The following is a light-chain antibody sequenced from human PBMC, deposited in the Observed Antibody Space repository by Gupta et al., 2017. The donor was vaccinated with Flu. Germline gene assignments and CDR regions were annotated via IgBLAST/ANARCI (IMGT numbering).Light chain of an antibody. V-gene: IGLV2-14*01. CDR3: TSYTSSSTEV. CDR2: DVS. CDR1: SSDVGGYNY. J-gene: IGLJ1*01. Sequence: QSALTQPASVSGSPGQSITISCTGTSSDVGGYNYVSWYQQHPGKAPKLMIYDVSNRPSGVSKRGSGSKSGTTDLLNISALQAEDDAYYYSTSYTSSSTEVFGTGTKVTVL.